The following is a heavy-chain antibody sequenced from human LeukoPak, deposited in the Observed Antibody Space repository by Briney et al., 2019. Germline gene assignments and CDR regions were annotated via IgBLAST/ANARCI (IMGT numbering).Heavy chain of an antibody. Sequence: GRSLRLSCAASGFTFDDYAMHWVRQAPGKGLEWVSGISWNSGSIGYADSVKGRFTISRDNARNSLYLQMNSLRAEDTALYYCAKDKELLRSPGFDYWGQGTLVTVSS. CDR1: GFTFDDYA. CDR3: AKDKELLRSPGFDY. D-gene: IGHD1-26*01. CDR2: ISWNSGSI. J-gene: IGHJ4*02. V-gene: IGHV3-9*01.